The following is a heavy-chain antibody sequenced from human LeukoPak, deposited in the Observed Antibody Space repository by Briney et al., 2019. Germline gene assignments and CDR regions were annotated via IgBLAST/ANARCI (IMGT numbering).Heavy chain of an antibody. V-gene: IGHV6-1*01. CDR3: ARAPEDIVVVPAAIRYYYYMDV. D-gene: IGHD2-2*01. CDR1: RDSVSSNSAA. Sequence: SQTLSLTCAISRDSVSSNSAAWNWIRQSPSRGLEWLGRTYYRSKWYNDYAVSVKSRITINPDTSKNQFSLQLNSVTPEDTAVYYCARAPEDIVVVPAAIRYYYYMDVWGKGTTVTVSS. J-gene: IGHJ6*03. CDR2: TYYRSKWYN.